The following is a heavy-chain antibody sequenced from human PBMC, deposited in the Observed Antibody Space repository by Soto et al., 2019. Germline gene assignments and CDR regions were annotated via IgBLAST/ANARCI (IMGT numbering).Heavy chain of an antibody. D-gene: IGHD3-22*01. CDR2: INSDGSST. J-gene: IGHJ6*02. CDR3: ARDPNYYDSSGYYPTYYYYGMDV. V-gene: IGHV3-74*01. Sequence: SGGSLRLSCAASGFTFSSYWMHWVRQAPGKGLVWVSRINSDGSSTSYADSVKGRFTISRDNAKNTLYLQMNSLRAEDTAVYYCARDPNYYDSSGYYPTYYYYGMDVWGQGTTVTVSS. CDR1: GFTFSSYW.